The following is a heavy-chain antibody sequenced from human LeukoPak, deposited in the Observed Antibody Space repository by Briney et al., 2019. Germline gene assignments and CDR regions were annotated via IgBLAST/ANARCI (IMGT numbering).Heavy chain of an antibody. CDR3: AKTGSSSGTWFDP. CDR2: IRGSGGST. D-gene: IGHD6-6*01. Sequence: AGGSLRLSCAASGFTFSSFAMTWVRQAPGKGLEWVSTIRGSGGSTYYADSVKGRFTISRDNSKNTLYLQMNSLRAEDTAVYYCAKTGSSSGTWFDPWGRGTLVTVSS. V-gene: IGHV3-23*01. CDR1: GFTFSSFA. J-gene: IGHJ5*02.